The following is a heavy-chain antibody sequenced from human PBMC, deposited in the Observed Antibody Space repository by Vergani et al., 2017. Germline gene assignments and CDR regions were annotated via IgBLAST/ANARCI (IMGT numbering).Heavy chain of an antibody. CDR3: ARTPGDYDFWSGYYTGGHYFDY. J-gene: IGHJ4*02. V-gene: IGHV1-18*04. D-gene: IGHD3-3*01. CDR1: GYTFTSYG. Sequence: QVQLVQSGAEVKKPGASVKVSCKASGYTFTSYGISWVRPAPGQGLEWMGWISAYNGNTNYAQKLQGRVTMTTDSSTSTAYMERRSLRSDDTAVDYCARTPGDYDFWSGYYTGGHYFDYWGQGTLVTVSS. CDR2: ISAYNGNT.